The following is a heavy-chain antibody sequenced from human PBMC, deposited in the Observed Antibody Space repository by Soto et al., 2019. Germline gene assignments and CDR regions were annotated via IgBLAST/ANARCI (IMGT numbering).Heavy chain of an antibody. CDR1: GYSFTSYW. Sequence: PGESLKISCKGSGYSFTSYWIGWVRQMPGKGLEWMGIIYPGDSDTRYSPSFQGQVTISVDKSINTAYLQWSSLKASDTAMYFCARHAAGNYYDSSGSKVWYFDLWGRGTLVTVSS. CDR3: ARHAAGNYYDSSGSKVWYFDL. V-gene: IGHV5-51*01. J-gene: IGHJ2*01. D-gene: IGHD3-22*01. CDR2: IYPGDSDT.